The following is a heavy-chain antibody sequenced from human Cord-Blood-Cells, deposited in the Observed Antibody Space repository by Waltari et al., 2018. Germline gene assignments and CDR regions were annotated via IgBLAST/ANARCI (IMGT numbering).Heavy chain of an antibody. V-gene: IGHV4-34*01. J-gene: IGHJ3*02. CDR2: INHSGST. CDR3: ARSSSLYCSSTSCYDAFDI. CDR1: GGSVSGYY. D-gene: IGHD2-2*01. Sequence: QVQLQQWGAGLLKPSETLSFTCAVYGGSVSGYYWSWIRQPPGKGLEWNGKINHSGSTNNNPSLKSRVTISVDTSKNQISLKQRAVTAADTAVYYCARSSSLYCSSTSCYDAFDIWGQGTMVTVAS.